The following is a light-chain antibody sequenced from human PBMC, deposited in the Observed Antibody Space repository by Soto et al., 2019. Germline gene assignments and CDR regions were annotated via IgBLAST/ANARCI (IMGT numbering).Light chain of an antibody. V-gene: IGKV3-20*01. Sequence: EIVLTQSAGTLSLSPGERATLSCRASQSVAKNFLAWYQQTPGQAPPLLISDASRRATGTPDRFSGSGSGTDFTLTISRLEPEDFAVYYCQQYASSPFTFGQGTRLEIK. CDR1: QSVAKNF. J-gene: IGKJ5*01. CDR2: DAS. CDR3: QQYASSPFT.